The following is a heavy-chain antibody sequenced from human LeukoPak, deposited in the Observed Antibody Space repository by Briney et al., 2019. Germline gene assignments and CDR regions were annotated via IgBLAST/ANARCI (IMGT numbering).Heavy chain of an antibody. CDR1: GGSISSSSYY. Sequence: PSETLSLTCTVSGGSISSSSYYWGWIRQPPGKGLEWIGSIYYSGSTYYTPSLKSRVTISVDTSKNQFSLKLSSVTAADTAVYYCARCLLTGYSIYWGQGTLVTVSS. CDR3: ARCLLTGYSIY. J-gene: IGHJ4*02. CDR2: IYYSGST. V-gene: IGHV4-39*01. D-gene: IGHD3-9*01.